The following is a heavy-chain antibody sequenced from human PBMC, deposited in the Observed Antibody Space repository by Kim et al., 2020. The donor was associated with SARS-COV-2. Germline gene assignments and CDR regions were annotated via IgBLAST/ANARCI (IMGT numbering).Heavy chain of an antibody. CDR2: IIPIFGTA. D-gene: IGHD6-13*01. CDR3: ARERGIRPIAAAGTSHSYYYYGMDV. Sequence: SVKVSCKASGGTFSSYAISWVRQAPGQGLEWMGGIIPIFGTANYAQKFQGRVTITADESTSTAYMELSSLRSEDTAVYYCARERGIRPIAAAGTSHSYYYYGMDVWGQGTTVTVSS. CDR1: GGTFSSYA. V-gene: IGHV1-69*13. J-gene: IGHJ6*02.